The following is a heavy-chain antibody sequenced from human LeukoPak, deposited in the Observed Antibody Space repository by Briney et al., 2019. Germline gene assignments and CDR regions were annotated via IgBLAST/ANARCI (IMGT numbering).Heavy chain of an antibody. V-gene: IGHV4-61*02. D-gene: IGHD6-19*01. CDR1: GGSISSGSYY. CDR3: ARGSAGLWYFDL. CDR2: IYTSGST. J-gene: IGHJ2*01. Sequence: SETLSLTCTVSGGSISSGSYYWSWTRQPAGKGLEWIGRIYTSGSTNYNPSLKSRVTISVDTSKNQFSLKLSSVTAADTAVYYCARGSAGLWYFDLWGRGTLVTVSS.